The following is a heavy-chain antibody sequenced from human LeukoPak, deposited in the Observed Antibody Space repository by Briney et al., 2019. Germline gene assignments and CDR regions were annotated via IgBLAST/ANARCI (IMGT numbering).Heavy chain of an antibody. CDR2: IYYSGST. Sequence: SETLPLTCTVSGGSISSSSYYWGWIRQPPGKGLEWIGSIYYSGSTYYNPSLKSRVTISVDTSKNQFSLKLSSVTAADTAVYYCASDEGSSSSWNFNWFDPWGQGTLVTVSS. D-gene: IGHD6-6*01. J-gene: IGHJ5*02. CDR1: GGSISSSSYY. CDR3: ASDEGSSSSWNFNWFDP. V-gene: IGHV4-39*01.